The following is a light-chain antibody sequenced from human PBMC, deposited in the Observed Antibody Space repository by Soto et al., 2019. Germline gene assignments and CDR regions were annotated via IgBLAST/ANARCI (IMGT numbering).Light chain of an antibody. CDR2: AVT. CDR3: SSYTSSGTVL. Sequence: QSALTQPASVSGSPGQSITISCTGTSSDVGGYDYVCWYQQHPGKAPKLIIYAVTNRPSGVYNRFSGSKSGNTASLSISGLQAEDEADYYCSSYTSSGTVLFGGGTKLTVL. J-gene: IGLJ2*01. V-gene: IGLV2-14*03. CDR1: SSDVGGYDY.